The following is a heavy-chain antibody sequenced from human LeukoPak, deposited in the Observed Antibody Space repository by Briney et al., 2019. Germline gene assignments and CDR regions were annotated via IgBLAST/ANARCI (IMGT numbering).Heavy chain of an antibody. J-gene: IGHJ4*02. CDR1: GFTFSSYA. CDR3: ARDRAGYNY. D-gene: IGHD3-16*02. CDR2: IKQDGSEK. Sequence: GGSLRLSCAASGFTFSSYAMSWVRQAPGKGLEWVANIKQDGSEKYYVDSVKGRFTISRDNAKNSLYLQMNSLRAEDTAVYYCARDRAGYNYWGRGTLVTVSS. V-gene: IGHV3-7*01.